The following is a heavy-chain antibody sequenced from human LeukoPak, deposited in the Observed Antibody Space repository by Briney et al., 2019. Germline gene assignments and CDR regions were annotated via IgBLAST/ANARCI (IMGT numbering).Heavy chain of an antibody. J-gene: IGHJ4*02. CDR1: GGSINSYY. CDR3: ASSYYYGSGSYNRYFDY. CDR2: IYYSGST. V-gene: IGHV4-59*12. Sequence: SETLSLTCTVSGGSINSYYWSWIRQPPGKGLEWIGYIYYSGSTNYNPSLKSRVTISVDTSKNQFSLKLSSVTAADTAVYYCASSYYYGSGSYNRYFDYWGQGTLVTVSS. D-gene: IGHD3-10*01.